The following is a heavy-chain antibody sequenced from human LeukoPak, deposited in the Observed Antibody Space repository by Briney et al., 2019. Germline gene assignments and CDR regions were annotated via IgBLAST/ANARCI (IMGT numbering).Heavy chain of an antibody. CDR3: ARGVAYCGGDCYYYYYYYMDV. D-gene: IGHD2-21*02. Sequence: SGTLSLTCAVSGGSISSSNWWSWVRQPPGKGLEWIGEIYHSGSTNYNPSLKSRVTISVDKSKNQFSLKLSSVTAADTAVYYCARGVAYCGGDCYYYYYYYMDVWGKGTTVTVSS. CDR2: IYHSGST. V-gene: IGHV4-4*02. J-gene: IGHJ6*03. CDR1: GGSISSSNW.